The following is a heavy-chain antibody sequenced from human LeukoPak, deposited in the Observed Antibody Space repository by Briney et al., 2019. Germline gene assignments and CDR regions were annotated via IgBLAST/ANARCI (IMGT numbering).Heavy chain of an antibody. D-gene: IGHD6-13*01. CDR1: GYSFTSYW. CDR2: IYPGDSDT. J-gene: IGHJ5*02. Sequence: PGESLKISCKGSGYSFTSYWIGWVRQMPGKGLEWMGIIYPGDSDTRYSPSFQGQVTISADKSISTAYLQWSSLEASDTAMYYCARLVSSSWFQGWFDPWGQGTLVTVSS. CDR3: ARLVSSSWFQGWFDP. V-gene: IGHV5-51*01.